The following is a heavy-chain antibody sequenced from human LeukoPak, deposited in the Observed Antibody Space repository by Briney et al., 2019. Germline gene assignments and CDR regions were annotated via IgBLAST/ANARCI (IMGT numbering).Heavy chain of an antibody. J-gene: IGHJ4*02. V-gene: IGHV3-48*03. D-gene: IGHD5/OR15-5a*01. CDR1: GFTFSSYE. CDR3: ARDSHHSIFERSDY. CDR2: VSSSGSTR. Sequence: PGGSLRLSCAASGFTFSSYEMNWVRQAPGKGLEWVSYVSSSGSTRYYADSVKGRFTTSRDNAKNSLYLQMNSLRAEDTAVYYCARDSHHSIFERSDYWGQGSLVTVSS.